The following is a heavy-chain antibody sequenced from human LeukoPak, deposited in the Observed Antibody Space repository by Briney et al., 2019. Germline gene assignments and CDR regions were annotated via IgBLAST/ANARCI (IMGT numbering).Heavy chain of an antibody. CDR1: GGSISSSSYY. D-gene: IGHD3-10*01. CDR3: ARRRVRPHAFDI. J-gene: IGHJ3*02. V-gene: IGHV4-39*07. Sequence: PSETLSLTCTVSGGSISSSSYYWGWIRQPPGQGLEWIGSIYYSGSTYYNPSLKSRVTISVDTSKNQFSLKLSSVTAADTAVYYCARRRVRPHAFDIWGQGTMVTVSS. CDR2: IYYSGST.